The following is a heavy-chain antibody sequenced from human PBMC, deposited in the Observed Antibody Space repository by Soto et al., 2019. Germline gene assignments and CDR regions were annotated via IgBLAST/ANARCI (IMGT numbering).Heavy chain of an antibody. D-gene: IGHD6-13*01. J-gene: IGHJ5*02. Sequence: QVQLVQSGAEVKKPGSSVKFSCKASGGTFSSYAISWVRQAPGQGLEWMGGIIPIFGTANYAQKFQGRVTITADESTSTAYMELSSLRSEDTAVYYCARGSSRSRAPPEEAFDPWGQGTLVTVSS. CDR3: ARGSSRSRAPPEEAFDP. CDR1: GGTFSSYA. V-gene: IGHV1-69*01. CDR2: IIPIFGTA.